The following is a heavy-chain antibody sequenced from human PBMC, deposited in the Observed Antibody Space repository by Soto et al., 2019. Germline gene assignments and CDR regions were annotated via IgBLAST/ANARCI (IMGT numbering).Heavy chain of an antibody. V-gene: IGHV2-5*02. CDR2: IYWDYGA. D-gene: IGHD1-26*01. CDR1: GFSLKTPGVG. CDR3: APRRMEPGIPGPTGFDY. Sequence: QITLKESGPSLVKPTQTLTLTCTFSGFSLKTPGVGVGWLRQTPGKAPEWLALIYWDYGAPYNPSLDHRLFISRDTSKHQVFLRMPNMDPLDTATYYCAPRRMEPGIPGPTGFDYWGQGIQVTVSS. J-gene: IGHJ4*02.